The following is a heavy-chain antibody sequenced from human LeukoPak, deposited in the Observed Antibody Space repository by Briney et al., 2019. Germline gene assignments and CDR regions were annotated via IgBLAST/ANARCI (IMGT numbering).Heavy chain of an antibody. CDR3: ARTIVYDSYGYDH. CDR1: GFSFSTNY. D-gene: IGHD5-18*01. CDR2: IYSGGTA. Sequence: PGGSLRLSCAASGFSFSTNYMSWFRRAPGEGLEWVSLIYSGGTAYYADSVKGRFTISRDNSRNTLYLQINSVRAEDPAMYYCARTIVYDSYGYDHWGQGTLVTVSS. V-gene: IGHV3-53*01. J-gene: IGHJ4*02.